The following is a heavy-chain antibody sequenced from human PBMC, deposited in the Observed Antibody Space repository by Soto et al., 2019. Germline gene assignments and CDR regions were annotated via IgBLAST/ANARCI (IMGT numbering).Heavy chain of an antibody. CDR1: GFTFDDYA. CDR2: ISWNSGSI. V-gene: IGHV3-9*01. D-gene: IGHD3-22*01. Sequence: EVQLVESGGGLVQPGRSLRLSCAASGFTFDDYAMHWVRQAPGKGLEWVSGISWNSGSIGYADSVKGRFTISRDNAKNSLYLQMNSLRAEDTALYYCASGAAFYYDTSRYWGQGTLVTVSS. J-gene: IGHJ4*02. CDR3: ASGAAFYYDTSRY.